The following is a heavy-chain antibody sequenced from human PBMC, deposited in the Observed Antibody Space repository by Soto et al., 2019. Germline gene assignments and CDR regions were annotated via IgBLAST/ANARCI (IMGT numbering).Heavy chain of an antibody. V-gene: IGHV3-11*01. Sequence: PGGSLRLSCAASGFTFSDYYMSWIRPAPGKGLEWISYITSSGTTIYYAASVKGRFTISRDNAKNSLYLEMDSLRAEDTVVYYWAAGYLYHTYFDFWGQGTLVTVSS. CDR1: GFTFSDYY. CDR2: ITSSGTTI. J-gene: IGHJ4*02. CDR3: AAGYLYHTYFDF. D-gene: IGHD5-18*01.